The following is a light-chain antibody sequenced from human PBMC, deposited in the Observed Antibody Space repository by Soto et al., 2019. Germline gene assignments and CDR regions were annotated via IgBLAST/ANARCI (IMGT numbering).Light chain of an antibody. J-gene: IGLJ2*01. CDR3: QVWDSSSDHRVV. CDR2: DDG. V-gene: IGLV3-21*02. Sequence: SYELTQAPSVSVAPGQTARITCGGNNIVIKSVHWYQQKPGQAPVLVVYDDGDRPSGIPERFSGSNSGNTATLTITRVEAGDEADYHCQVWDSSSDHRVVFGGGTQLTVL. CDR1: NIVIKS.